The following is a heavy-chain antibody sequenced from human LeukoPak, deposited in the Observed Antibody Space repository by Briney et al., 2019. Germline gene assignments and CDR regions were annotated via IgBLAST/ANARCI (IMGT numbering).Heavy chain of an antibody. Sequence: ASVKVSCTASGYTFTSYDINWVRQATGQGLEWMGWMNPNSGNTGYAQKFQGRVTMTRNTSISTAYMELSSLRSEDTAVYYCAREVRMGNYVGGYWGQGTLVTVSS. D-gene: IGHD1-7*01. J-gene: IGHJ4*02. CDR2: MNPNSGNT. CDR1: GYTFTSYD. V-gene: IGHV1-8*01. CDR3: AREVRMGNYVGGY.